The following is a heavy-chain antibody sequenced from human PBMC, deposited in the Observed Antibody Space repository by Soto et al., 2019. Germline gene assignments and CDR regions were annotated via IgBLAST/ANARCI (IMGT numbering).Heavy chain of an antibody. CDR2: LSNGGEYT. Sequence: GSLRLSCAASGFTFSIYGMNWVRQAPGKGLEWVSALSNGGEYTYYADSVKGRFTISRDNSKNTLYLQMNSLRADDTAVYYCAKTRGAMIYAISVYGMDVWGQGTTVTVSS. V-gene: IGHV3-23*01. CDR3: AKTRGAMIYAISVYGMDV. CDR1: GFTFSIYG. D-gene: IGHD2-8*01. J-gene: IGHJ6*02.